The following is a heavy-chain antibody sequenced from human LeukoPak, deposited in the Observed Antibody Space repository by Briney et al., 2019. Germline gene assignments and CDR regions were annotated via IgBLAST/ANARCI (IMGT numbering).Heavy chain of an antibody. CDR1: GVSISSSNYY. Sequence: SETLSLTCTVSGVSISSSNYYWGWIRQPPGKGLEWIGSIYYSGTTYYSSSLKSRVIISVDTSKNQFSLKLSSVTATDTAVYYCARHEAQDFDYWGQGTLVTVSS. CDR3: ARHEAQDFDY. CDR2: IYYSGTT. V-gene: IGHV4-39*01. J-gene: IGHJ4*02.